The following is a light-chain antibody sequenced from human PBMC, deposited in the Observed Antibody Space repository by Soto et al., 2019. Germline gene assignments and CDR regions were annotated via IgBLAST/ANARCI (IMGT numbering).Light chain of an antibody. V-gene: IGKV3-20*01. CDR2: GAS. Sequence: EIVLTQSPGTLSLSPGERATLSCRASQSVSSSYLAWYQQKPGQAPRLLIYGASSRATGIPDRFSGSGSGTDFTLTISRLAPEDFAVYYCQQYGSSPWTFGQGTKVDIX. J-gene: IGKJ1*01. CDR3: QQYGSSPWT. CDR1: QSVSSSY.